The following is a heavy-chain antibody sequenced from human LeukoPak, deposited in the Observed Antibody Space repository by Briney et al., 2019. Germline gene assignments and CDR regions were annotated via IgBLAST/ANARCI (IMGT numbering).Heavy chain of an antibody. V-gene: IGHV1-2*04. CDR3: AREVYGSGSYGGFDP. J-gene: IGHJ5*02. CDR2: INPNSGGT. CDR1: GYTFTGYY. Sequence: GASVKVSCKASGYTFTGYYMHWVRQAPGQGLEWMGWINPNSGGTNYAQKFQGWVTMTRDTSISTAYIELSRLRSDDTAVYYCAREVYGSGSYGGFDPWGQGTLVTVSS. D-gene: IGHD3-10*01.